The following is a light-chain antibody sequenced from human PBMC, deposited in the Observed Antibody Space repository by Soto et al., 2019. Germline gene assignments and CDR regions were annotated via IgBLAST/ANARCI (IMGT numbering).Light chain of an antibody. CDR2: EVT. V-gene: IGLV2-14*01. Sequence: QSALTQPASVSGSPGQSITISCTGTSSDVGGYNYVSWYQQYPGKAPKLMIYEVTHRPSGVSNRFSGSKSGNTASLTISGLQAEDEANYYCSSYRSTSFYVFGTGTKATVL. CDR1: SSDVGGYNY. J-gene: IGLJ1*01. CDR3: SSYRSTSFYV.